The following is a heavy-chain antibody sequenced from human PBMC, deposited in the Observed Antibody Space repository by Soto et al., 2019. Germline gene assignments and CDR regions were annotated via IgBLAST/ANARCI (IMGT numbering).Heavy chain of an antibody. CDR2: ISGSGGST. J-gene: IGHJ4*02. V-gene: IGHV3-23*01. Sequence: PGGSLRLSCAASGFTFSSYAMSWVRQAPGKGLEWVSAISGSGGSTYYADSVKGRFTISRDNSKNTLYLQMNSLRAEDTAVYYCAKDIRFAGYSGYDFGPFDYWGQGTLVTVSS. CDR3: AKDIRFAGYSGYDFGPFDY. CDR1: GFTFSSYA. D-gene: IGHD5-12*01.